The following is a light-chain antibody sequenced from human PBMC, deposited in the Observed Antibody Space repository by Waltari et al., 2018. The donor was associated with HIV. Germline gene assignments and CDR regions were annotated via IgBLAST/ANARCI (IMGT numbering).Light chain of an antibody. CDR1: SSHSDNDN. J-gene: IGLJ1*01. CDR2: KNF. CDR3: VGWDSSLSAYV. Sequence: QSFLPQHPSASGTPGQTVTISCPGSSSHSDNDNVYWYQQLPGMTPKLLIYKNFLRPSGVPDRFAASKSGTSASLTISGLRSADEADYYCVGWDSSLSAYVFGAGTKVAVL. V-gene: IGLV1-47*01.